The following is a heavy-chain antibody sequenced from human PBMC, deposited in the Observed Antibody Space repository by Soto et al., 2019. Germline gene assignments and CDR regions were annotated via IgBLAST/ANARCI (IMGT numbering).Heavy chain of an antibody. CDR2: ISAYNGNT. D-gene: IGHD2-2*01. CDR1: GYTFTSYG. V-gene: IGHV1-18*01. Sequence: GASVKVSCKASGYTFTSYGISWVRQAPGQGLEWMGWISAYNGNTNYAQKLQGRVTMTTDTSTSTAYRELRSLRSDDTAVYYCAREVGGYCSSTSCSLGYWFDPWGQGTLVTVSS. J-gene: IGHJ5*02. CDR3: AREVGGYCSSTSCSLGYWFDP.